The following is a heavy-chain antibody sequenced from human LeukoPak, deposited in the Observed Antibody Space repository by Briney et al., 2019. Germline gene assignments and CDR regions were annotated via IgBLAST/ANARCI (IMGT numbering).Heavy chain of an antibody. CDR1: GFTFSDYY. Sequence: PGGSLRLSCAASGFTFSDYYMSWIRQAPGKGLEWVSYISSSGSIIYYADSVKGRFTIPRDNAKNSLYLQMNSLRVEDTAVYSCASAYCSSTSCYEYYFDYWGQGTLVTVSS. V-gene: IGHV3-11*01. CDR2: ISSSGSII. J-gene: IGHJ4*02. CDR3: ASAYCSSTSCYEYYFDY. D-gene: IGHD2-2*01.